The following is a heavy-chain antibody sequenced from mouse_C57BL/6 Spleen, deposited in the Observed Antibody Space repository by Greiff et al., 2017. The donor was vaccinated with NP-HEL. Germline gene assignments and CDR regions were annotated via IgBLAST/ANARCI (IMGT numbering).Heavy chain of an antibody. CDR3: ASLYDSYFDY. J-gene: IGHJ2*01. Sequence: EVKLMESGGGLVQPGGSLSLSCAASGFTFTDYYMSWDRQPPGKALEWLGFIRNKANGYTTEYSASVKGRFTISRDNSQSILYLQMNALRAEDSATYYCASLYDSYFDYWGQGTTLTVSS. CDR2: IRNKANGYTT. CDR1: GFTFTDYY. D-gene: IGHD2-3*01. V-gene: IGHV7-3*01.